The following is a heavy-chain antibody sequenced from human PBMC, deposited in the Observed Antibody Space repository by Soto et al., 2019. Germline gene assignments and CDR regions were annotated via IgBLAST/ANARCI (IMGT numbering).Heavy chain of an antibody. D-gene: IGHD6-25*01. CDR2: IYYSGST. J-gene: IGHJ3*02. CDR1: GGSISSGGYY. V-gene: IGHV4-31*03. Sequence: PSETLSLTCTVSGGSISSGGYYWSWIRQHPGKGLEWIGYIYYSGSTYYNPSLKSRVTISVDTSKNQFSLKLSSVTAADTAVYYCARGILGRLHAFDIWGQGTMGTVSS. CDR3: ARGILGRLHAFDI.